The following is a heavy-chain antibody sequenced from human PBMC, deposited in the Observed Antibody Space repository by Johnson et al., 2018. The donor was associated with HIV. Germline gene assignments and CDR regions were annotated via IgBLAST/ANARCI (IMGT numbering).Heavy chain of an antibody. CDR3: AREVGIQLWSSDAFDI. CDR1: GFTFDDHG. D-gene: IGHD5-18*01. J-gene: IGHJ3*02. V-gene: IGHV3-20*04. CDR2: INWNGGRT. Sequence: VQLVESGGGVVRPGGSLRLSCAASGFTFDDHGMSWVRQAPGKGLEWVSGINWNGGRTGYADSVKGRFTISRDNAKNSLYLQMNSLRAEDTALYYCAREVGIQLWSSDAFDIWGQGTMLTVSS.